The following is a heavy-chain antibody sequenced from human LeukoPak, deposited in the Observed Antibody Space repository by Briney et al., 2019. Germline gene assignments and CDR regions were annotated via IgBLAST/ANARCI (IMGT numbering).Heavy chain of an antibody. J-gene: IGHJ4*02. CDR3: VKDRITMVRGVIVY. D-gene: IGHD3-10*01. Sequence: GGSLRLSCAASGFTFSSYGMHWVRQAPGKGLEWVAFIRYDGSNKYYADSVKGRFTISRDNSKNTLYLQMNSLRAEDPAVYYCVKDRITMVRGVIVYWGQGTLVTVSS. CDR1: GFTFSSYG. V-gene: IGHV3-30*02. CDR2: IRYDGSNK.